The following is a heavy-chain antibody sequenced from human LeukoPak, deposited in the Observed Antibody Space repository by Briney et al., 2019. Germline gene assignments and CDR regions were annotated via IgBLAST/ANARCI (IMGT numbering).Heavy chain of an antibody. D-gene: IGHD1-26*01. CDR1: GFTFSSYS. Sequence: GGSLRLSCAASGFTFSSYSMNWVRQAPGKGLEWVSSISSSSSYIYYADSVKGRFIISRDNAKNSLYLQMNSLRAEDTAVYYCSRVVGATQYYFDYWGLGTLVTVSS. V-gene: IGHV3-21*01. CDR2: ISSSSSYI. CDR3: SRVVGATQYYFDY. J-gene: IGHJ4*02.